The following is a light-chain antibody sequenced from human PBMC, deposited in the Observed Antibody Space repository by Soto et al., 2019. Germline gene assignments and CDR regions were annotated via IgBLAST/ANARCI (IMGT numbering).Light chain of an antibody. Sequence: IQMTQSPSSLSASVGDRVTMTCRASQSISGYINWYQQRPGKAPRLLIYAASTLASGVPSRFTGGGFGTHFTLTISSLQPEDCATYYCQQAFRTFPVTFGGGTKV. CDR1: QSISGY. CDR2: AAS. CDR3: QQAFRTFPVT. V-gene: IGKV1-39*01. J-gene: IGKJ4*01.